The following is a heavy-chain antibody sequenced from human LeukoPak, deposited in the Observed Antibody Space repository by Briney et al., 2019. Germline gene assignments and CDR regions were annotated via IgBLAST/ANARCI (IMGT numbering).Heavy chain of an antibody. J-gene: IGHJ4*02. CDR1: GYTFTGYY. Sequence: ATVKVSCKASGYTFTGYYMHWVRQAPGQGLEWMGWINPNSGGTNYAQKFQGRVTMTRDTSISTAYMDLSRLRSDDTAVYYCARIPDILTDFDYWGQGTLVTVSS. CDR2: INPNSGGT. CDR3: ARIPDILTDFDY. D-gene: IGHD3-9*01. V-gene: IGHV1-2*02.